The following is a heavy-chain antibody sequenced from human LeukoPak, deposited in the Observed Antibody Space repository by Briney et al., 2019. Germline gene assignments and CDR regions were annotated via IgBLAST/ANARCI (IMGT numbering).Heavy chain of an antibody. Sequence: GGSLRLSCAASGFTFSSYAMSWVRQAPGKGLEWVSGVSGSGGVTYYADSVKGRFTISRDNSKNTLHLQMNSLRAEDTAVYYCATFLAVIAARDSLYFQHWGQGTLVSVSS. V-gene: IGHV3-23*01. CDR1: GFTFSSYA. CDR2: VSGSGGVT. CDR3: ATFLAVIAARDSLYFQH. J-gene: IGHJ1*01. D-gene: IGHD6-6*01.